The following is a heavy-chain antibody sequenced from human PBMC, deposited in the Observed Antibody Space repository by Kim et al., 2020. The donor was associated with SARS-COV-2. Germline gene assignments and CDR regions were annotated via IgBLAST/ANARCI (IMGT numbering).Heavy chain of an antibody. J-gene: IGHJ6*02. D-gene: IGHD3-10*01. CDR1: GFTFSSYA. CDR2: ISGSGGST. CDR3: AKDGAPYYGSGKTARMDV. V-gene: IGHV3-23*01. Sequence: GGSLRLSCAASGFTFSSYAMSWVRQAPGKGLEWVSAISGSGGSTYYADSVKGRFTISRDNSKNTLYLQMNSLRAEDTAVYYCAKDGAPYYGSGKTARMDVWGQGTTVTGSS.